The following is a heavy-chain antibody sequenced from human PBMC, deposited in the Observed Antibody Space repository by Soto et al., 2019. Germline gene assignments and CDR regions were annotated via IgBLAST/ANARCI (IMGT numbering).Heavy chain of an antibody. V-gene: IGHV1-18*01. CDR1: GYTFTSYG. J-gene: IGHJ3*02. CDR3: ARFFDHHMFRSGSDI. CDR2: ISAYNGNT. Sequence: ASVKVSCKASGYTFTSYGISWVRQAPGQGLEWMGWISAYNGNTNYAQKLQGRVTMTTDTSTSTAYMELRSLRSDDTAVYYCARFFDHHMFRSGSDIWGQGTMVTVSS. D-gene: IGHD3-3*01.